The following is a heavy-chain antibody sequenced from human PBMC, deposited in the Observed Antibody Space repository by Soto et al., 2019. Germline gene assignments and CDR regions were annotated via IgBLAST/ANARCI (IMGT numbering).Heavy chain of an antibody. CDR1: GFTFSRFA. V-gene: IGHV3-23*01. D-gene: IGHD4-4*01. CDR2: ISGSGRST. CDR3: AREWTTVTTDYYYYGMDV. Sequence: GGSLRLSCAASGFTFSRFAMSWVRQAPEKGLKWVTGISGSGRSTFYADSVKGRFTISRDNAKNSLYLQMNSLRDEDTAVYYCAREWTTVTTDYYYYGMDVWGQGTTVTVSS. J-gene: IGHJ6*02.